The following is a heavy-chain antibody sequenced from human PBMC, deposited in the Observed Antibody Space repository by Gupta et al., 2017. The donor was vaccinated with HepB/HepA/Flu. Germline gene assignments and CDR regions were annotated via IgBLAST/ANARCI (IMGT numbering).Heavy chain of an antibody. CDR2: IGTILKP. Sequence: EIQLLESGGGLVQPGGSLRLSCEVYGCTFTGNAMSWVSQAPGKGLEWVSGIGTILKPHYSESVRGRFTISRNNSKITLYLQMNSLRAEDTAVYYCAKDLYFWSAMDVWGKGTTVTVSS. V-gene: IGHV3-23*01. J-gene: IGHJ6*03. D-gene: IGHD3-3*01. CDR3: AKDLYFWSAMDV. CDR1: GCTFTGNA.